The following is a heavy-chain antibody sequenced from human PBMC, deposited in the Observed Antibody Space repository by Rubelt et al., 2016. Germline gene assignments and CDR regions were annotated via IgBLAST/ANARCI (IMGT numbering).Heavy chain of an antibody. CDR1: GGSISSGGYY. CDR2: IYYSGST. CDR3: ARAVVPAVMRSGGGCFDL. D-gene: IGHD2-2*01. Sequence: QVQLQESGPGLVKPSQTLSLTCTVSGGSISSGGYYWSWIRQHPGKGLEWIGYIYYSGSTKYNPSLKSRVTMSLDTSKNQFSLKLGSVTGADTAGYYCARAVVPAVMRSGGGCFDLWGRGTLVTVSS. J-gene: IGHJ2*01. V-gene: IGHV4-31*03.